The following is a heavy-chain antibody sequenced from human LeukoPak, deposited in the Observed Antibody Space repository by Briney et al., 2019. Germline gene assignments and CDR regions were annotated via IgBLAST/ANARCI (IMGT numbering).Heavy chain of an antibody. CDR3: ARVDVVVVAATHFAPWYFDL. CDR2: ISAYNGNT. Sequence: ASVKVSCKASGYTFTSYGISWVRQAPGQGLEWMGWISAYNGNTNYAQKLKGRVTMTTDTSTSTAYMELRSLRSDDTAVYYCARVDVVVVAATHFAPWYFDLWGRGTLVTVSS. CDR1: GYTFTSYG. D-gene: IGHD2-15*01. J-gene: IGHJ2*01. V-gene: IGHV1-18*01.